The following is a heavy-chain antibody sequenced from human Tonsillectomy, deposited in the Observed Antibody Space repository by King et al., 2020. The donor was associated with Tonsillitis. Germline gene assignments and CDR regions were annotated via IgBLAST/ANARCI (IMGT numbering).Heavy chain of an antibody. CDR1: GGSMSSYY. J-gene: IGHJ6*02. V-gene: IGHV4-59*01. D-gene: IGHD4-17*01. CDR3: ARRMTTVTPDYYYYYGMDV. CDR2: IYYTGST. Sequence: QLQESGPGLVKPSETLSLTCTVSGGSMSSYYWSWIRQPPGKGLEWIGSIYYTGSTNYSPSLKSRVTISGDTSKNQFSLTLSFMTAADTAVYYCARRMTTVTPDYYYYYGMDVWGQGTTVTVSS.